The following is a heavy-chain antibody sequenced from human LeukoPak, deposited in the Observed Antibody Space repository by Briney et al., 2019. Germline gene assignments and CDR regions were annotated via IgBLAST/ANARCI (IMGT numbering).Heavy chain of an antibody. V-gene: IGHV1-2*02. J-gene: IGHJ4*02. CDR2: ISPNNGGT. D-gene: IGHD3-22*01. CDR1: GYTFTDYY. Sequence: ASVKVSCKASGYTFTDYYIHWVRQAPGQGLEYMGWISPNNGGTKYAQNFQGRVTMTRDTSTSTAYMELRSLRADDTAVYYCARDYYYDSSGYPTPHDYWGQGALVTVSS. CDR3: ARDYYYDSSGYPTPHDY.